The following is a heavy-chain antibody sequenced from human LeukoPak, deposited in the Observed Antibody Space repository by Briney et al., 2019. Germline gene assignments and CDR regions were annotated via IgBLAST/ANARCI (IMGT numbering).Heavy chain of an antibody. CDR3: ARDITFGGVIVIGY. V-gene: IGHV4-39*07. Sequence: SETLSLTCTVSGGSISSSSYYWGWIRQPPGKGLEWIGSIYYSGSTYYNPSLKSRVTISVDTSKNQFSLKLSSVTAADTAFYYCARDITFGGVIVIGYWGQGTLVTVSS. CDR1: GGSISSSSYY. J-gene: IGHJ4*02. CDR2: IYYSGST. D-gene: IGHD3-16*02.